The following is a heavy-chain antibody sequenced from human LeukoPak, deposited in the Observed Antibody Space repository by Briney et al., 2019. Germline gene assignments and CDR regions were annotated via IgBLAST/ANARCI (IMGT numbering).Heavy chain of an antibody. CDR2: IYSGGST. V-gene: IGHV3-53*04. CDR3: ARAFPLWGGYYYGMDV. J-gene: IGHJ6*02. Sequence: GGSVRLSCAASGFTVSSNYMSWVRQAPGKGLEWVSVIYSGGSTYYEDSVKGRFNISRHNSKNTLYLQMNSLRAEDTAVYYCARAFPLWGGYYYGMDVWGQGTTVIVSS. CDR1: GFTVSSNY. D-gene: IGHD3-16*01.